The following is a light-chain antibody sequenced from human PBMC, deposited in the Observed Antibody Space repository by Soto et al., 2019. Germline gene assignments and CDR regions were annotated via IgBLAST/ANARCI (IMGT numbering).Light chain of an antibody. CDR2: GVT. J-gene: IGLJ1*01. Sequence: QSALTQPTSVSGSPGQSITISCTGNHNDIGTYDYVSWYQQHPGRAPRLLIHGVTTRPSGISDRFSASKSGLTASLTISGLQPEDEADYYCSSFTSTRIYVFGLGTKVTVL. V-gene: IGLV2-14*03. CDR1: HNDIGTYDY. CDR3: SSFTSTRIYV.